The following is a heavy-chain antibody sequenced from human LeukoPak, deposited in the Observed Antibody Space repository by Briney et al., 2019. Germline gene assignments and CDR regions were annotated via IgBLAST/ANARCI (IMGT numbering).Heavy chain of an antibody. CDR1: GFTVSSNY. V-gene: IGHV4-34*01. D-gene: IGHD3-10*01. Sequence: GSLRLSCAASGFTVSSNYMSWVRQAPGKGLEWIGEINQSGSTNQNPSLKSRVTISIDTSKNQFSLKLSSVTAADTAVYYCARGYGSGSYFVYWGQGTLVTVSS. CDR2: INQSGST. J-gene: IGHJ4*02. CDR3: ARGYGSGSYFVY.